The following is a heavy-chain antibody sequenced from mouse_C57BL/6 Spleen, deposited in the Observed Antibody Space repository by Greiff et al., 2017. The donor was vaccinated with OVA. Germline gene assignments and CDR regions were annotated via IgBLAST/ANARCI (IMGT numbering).Heavy chain of an antibody. V-gene: IGHV5-9-1*02. CDR3: TSLSTMITTRYFDV. J-gene: IGHJ1*03. CDR2: ISSGGDYI. D-gene: IGHD2-4*01. CDR1: GFTFSSYA. Sequence: EVMLVESGEGLVKPGGSLKLSCAASGFTFSSYAMSWVRQTPEKRLEWVAYISSGGDYIYYADTVKGRFTISRDNARNTLYLQMSSLKSEDTAMYYCTSLSTMITTRYFDVWGTGTTVTVSS.